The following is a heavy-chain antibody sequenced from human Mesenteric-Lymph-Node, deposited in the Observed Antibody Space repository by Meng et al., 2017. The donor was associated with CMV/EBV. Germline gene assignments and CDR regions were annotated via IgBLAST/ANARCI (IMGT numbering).Heavy chain of an antibody. Sequence: GESLKISCAASGFTFSSYAMHWVRQAPGKGLEWVAVISYDGSNKYYADSVKGRFTISRDNSKNTLYLQMNSLRAEDTAVYYCARDPYGAYYFDYWGQGTLVTVSS. J-gene: IGHJ4*02. D-gene: IGHD4-17*01. CDR1: GFTFSSYA. V-gene: IGHV3-30-3*01. CDR2: ISYDGSNK. CDR3: ARDPYGAYYFDY.